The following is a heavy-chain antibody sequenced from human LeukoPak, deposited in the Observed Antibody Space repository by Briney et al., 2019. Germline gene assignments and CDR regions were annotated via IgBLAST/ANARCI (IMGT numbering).Heavy chain of an antibody. D-gene: IGHD4-17*01. CDR2: ISSSSYI. Sequence: PGGSLRLSCAVSGFTLSSYNMNWVRQAPGKGLEWVSSISSSSYIFYTDSVRGRFTVSRDNAENSLYLQMNSLRAEDTAVYYCARDDYGEPYGFDIWGQGTMVTVSS. V-gene: IGHV3-21*01. CDR3: ARDDYGEPYGFDI. CDR1: GFTLSSYN. J-gene: IGHJ3*02.